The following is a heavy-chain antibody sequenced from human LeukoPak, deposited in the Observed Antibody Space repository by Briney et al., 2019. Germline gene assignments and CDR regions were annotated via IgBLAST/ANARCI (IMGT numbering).Heavy chain of an antibody. CDR3: ARVGITIFGVVITLIDY. D-gene: IGHD3-3*01. V-gene: IGHV4-38-2*02. CDR2: IYHSGNT. Sequence: SETLSLTCTVSGYSISSGYYWGWIRQPPGKGLEWIGSIYHSGNTYYNPSLKSRVTISVDTSKNQFSLKLSSVTAADTAVYYCARVGITIFGVVITLIDYWGQGTLVTVSS. J-gene: IGHJ4*02. CDR1: GYSISSGYY.